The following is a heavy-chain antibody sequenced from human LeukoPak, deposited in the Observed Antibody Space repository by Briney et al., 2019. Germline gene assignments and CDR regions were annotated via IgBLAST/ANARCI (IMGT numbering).Heavy chain of an antibody. CDR3: ARGYCSGSGCYQRNWFDP. CDR1: GFTFSSYA. D-gene: IGHD2-2*01. Sequence: GGSLRLSCAASGFTFSSYAMSWVRLAPGKGLEWVSALSDSGAYTYYADSVRGRFTISRDNSKNTLFLQMNSLRAEDTAVYYCARGYCSGSGCYQRNWFDPWGQGSLVTVSS. CDR2: LSDSGAYT. J-gene: IGHJ5*02. V-gene: IGHV3-23*01.